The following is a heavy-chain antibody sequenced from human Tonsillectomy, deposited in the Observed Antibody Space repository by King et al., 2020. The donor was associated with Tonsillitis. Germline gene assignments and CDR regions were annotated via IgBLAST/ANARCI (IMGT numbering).Heavy chain of an antibody. CDR3: ARDRDDYIFDY. V-gene: IGHV3-33*05. J-gene: IGHJ4*02. CDR2: ITYDGSNK. Sequence: VQLVESGGGVVQPGRSLRLSCAASGFTFSSYDMYWVRQVPGKGLEWLAVITYDGSNKYYADSVKGRFTISRDNSKNTLYLQMNSLRAEDTAVYYCARDRDDYIFDYWGQGTLVTVSS. D-gene: IGHD4/OR15-4a*01. CDR1: GFTFSSYD.